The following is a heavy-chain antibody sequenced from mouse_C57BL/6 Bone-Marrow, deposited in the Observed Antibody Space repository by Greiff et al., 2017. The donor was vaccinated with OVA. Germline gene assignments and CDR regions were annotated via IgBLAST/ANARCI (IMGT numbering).Heavy chain of an antibody. J-gene: IGHJ1*03. CDR1: GYTFTDYN. V-gene: IGHV1-18*01. D-gene: IGHD2-3*01. Sequence: EVQLQQSGPELVKPGASVKIPCKASGYTFTDYNMDWVKQSHGKSLEWIGDINPNNGGTIYNQKFKGKATLTVDKSSSTAYMERRSLTSEDTAFYYCARDDGYYDWYFDVWGTGTTVTVSS. CDR3: ARDDGYYDWYFDV. CDR2: INPNNGGT.